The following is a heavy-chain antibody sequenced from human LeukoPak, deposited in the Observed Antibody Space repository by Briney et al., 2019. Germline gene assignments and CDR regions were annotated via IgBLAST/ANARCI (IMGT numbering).Heavy chain of an antibody. CDR2: ISSSSSYI. CDR1: GFTFSSYS. CDR3: AKHHDRYGDYSWFDP. J-gene: IGHJ5*02. Sequence: GGSPRLSCAASGFTFSSYSMNWVRQAPGKGLEWVSSISSSSSYIYYADSVKGRFTISRDNAKNSLYLQMNSLRAEDTAVYYCAKHHDRYGDYSWFDPWGQGTLVTVSS. V-gene: IGHV3-21*04. D-gene: IGHD4-17*01.